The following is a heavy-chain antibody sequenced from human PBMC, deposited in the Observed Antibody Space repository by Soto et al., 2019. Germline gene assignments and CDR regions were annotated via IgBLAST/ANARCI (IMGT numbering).Heavy chain of an antibody. V-gene: IGHV3-21*01. J-gene: IGHJ4*02. CDR2: ISSSSSYI. Sequence: EVQLVESGGGLVKPGGSLRLSCAASGFTFSSYSMNWVRQAPGKGLEWVSSISSSSSYIYYADSVKGRFTISRDNAKNSLYLQMNSLRAEDTAVYYCARGLVLRFLELLSPLGYWVQGTLVIVSS. CDR1: GFTFSSYS. CDR3: ARGLVLRFLELLSPLGY. D-gene: IGHD3-3*01.